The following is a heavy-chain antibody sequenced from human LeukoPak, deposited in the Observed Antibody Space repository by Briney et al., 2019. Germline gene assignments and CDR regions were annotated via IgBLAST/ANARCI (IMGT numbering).Heavy chain of an antibody. Sequence: ASVKVSCKASGYTFTGYYMHWVRQAPGQGLEWMGGILPVSNTANNAQNFQGRVTFTADTSTGTAYMELSSLRSEDTAVYYCARADRYYYDSSGPLGPWGQGTLVTVSS. D-gene: IGHD3-22*01. J-gene: IGHJ5*02. CDR2: ILPVSNTA. CDR3: ARADRYYYDSSGPLGP. CDR1: GYTFTGYY. V-gene: IGHV1-69*06.